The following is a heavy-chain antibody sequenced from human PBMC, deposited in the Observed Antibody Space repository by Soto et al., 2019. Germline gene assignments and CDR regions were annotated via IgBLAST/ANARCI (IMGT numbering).Heavy chain of an antibody. J-gene: IGHJ3*02. CDR3: ARDEDI. V-gene: IGHV3-7*01. CDR2: IKQDASEK. Sequence: EVQLVESGGGLVQPGGPLSLSCAASGFPFSSYRMSWVRQASGKGLEWVANIKQDASEKYYVDSVKGRFTISRDNAKNSLYMQMNSLGAEDTAVYYCARDEDIWGQGTMVTVSS. CDR1: GFPFSSYR.